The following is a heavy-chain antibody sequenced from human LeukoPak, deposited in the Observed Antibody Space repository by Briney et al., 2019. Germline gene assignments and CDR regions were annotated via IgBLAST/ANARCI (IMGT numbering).Heavy chain of an antibody. D-gene: IGHD4-23*01. V-gene: IGHV3-74*01. CDR3: ARDVGTVVTYDAFDI. Sequence: GGSLRLSCAASGFTFSSYWMHWVRQAPGKMLVWVSRINTDGSSTSYADSVKGRFTISRDNAKNTLYLQMNSLRAEDTAVYYCARDVGTVVTYDAFDIWGQGTMVTVSS. J-gene: IGHJ3*02. CDR2: INTDGSST. CDR1: GFTFSSYW.